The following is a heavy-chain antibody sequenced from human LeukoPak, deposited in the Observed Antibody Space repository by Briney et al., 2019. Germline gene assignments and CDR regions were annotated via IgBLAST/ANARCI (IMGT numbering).Heavy chain of an antibody. D-gene: IGHD2-8*01. V-gene: IGHV3-21*01. CDR1: GFTFSSYA. J-gene: IGHJ4*02. CDR2: ISSSSSYI. Sequence: GGSLRLSCAASGFTFSSYAMHWVRQAPGKGLEWVSSISSSSSYIYYADSVKGRFTISRDNAKNSLYLQMNSLRAEDTAVYYCARENPRYCTNGVCPYDYWGQGTLVTVSS. CDR3: ARENPRYCTNGVCPYDY.